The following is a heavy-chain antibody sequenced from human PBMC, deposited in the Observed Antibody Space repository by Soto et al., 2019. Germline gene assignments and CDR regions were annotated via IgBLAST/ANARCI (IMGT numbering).Heavy chain of an antibody. D-gene: IGHD3-22*01. CDR3: ARGGGGYYDSSGYDAFDI. CDR2: IIPIFGTA. J-gene: IGHJ3*02. V-gene: IGHV1-69*13. Sequence: GASVKVSCKASGGTFSSYAISWVRQAPGQGLEWMGGIIPIFGTANYAQKFQGRVTITADESTSTAYMELSSLRSEDTAVYYCARGGGGYYDSSGYDAFDIWGQGTMVTVSS. CDR1: GGTFSSYA.